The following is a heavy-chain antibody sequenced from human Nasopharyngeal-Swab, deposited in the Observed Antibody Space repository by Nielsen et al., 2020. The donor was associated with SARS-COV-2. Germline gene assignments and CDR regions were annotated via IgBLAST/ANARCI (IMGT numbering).Heavy chain of an antibody. Sequence: GGSLRLSCKASGFSVTSHGMHWVRQAPGKGLEWVAVIWYDGTNKFYADSVKGRFTISRDNSKNTLYLQMNSLRAEDTAMYYCHLSSGYDGYINYWSQGTLVTVSS. D-gene: IGHD3-22*01. CDR2: IWYDGTNK. CDR3: HLSSGYDGYINY. V-gene: IGHV3-33*01. J-gene: IGHJ4*02. CDR1: GFSVTSHG.